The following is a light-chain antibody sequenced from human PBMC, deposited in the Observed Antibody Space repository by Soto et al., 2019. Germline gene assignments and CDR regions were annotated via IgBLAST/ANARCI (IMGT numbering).Light chain of an antibody. CDR1: QNIASF. CDR3: QQTYSMPVT. CDR2: AAS. Sequence: DVQMTQSPSSLSASVGDRVTITCRASQNIASFLNWYQQRPGTAPKRLIYAASNLESGVPSRFSGRGSATDFTLSISSLQPEDFATYFCQQTYSMPVTFGQGTKLEMK. V-gene: IGKV1-39*01. J-gene: IGKJ2*01.